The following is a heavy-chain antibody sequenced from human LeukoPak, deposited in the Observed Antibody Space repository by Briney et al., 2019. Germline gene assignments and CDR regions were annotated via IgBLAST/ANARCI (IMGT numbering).Heavy chain of an antibody. CDR1: GYSISSGDY. CDR3: ARSPYYFDSSGYHGAYHFDY. V-gene: IGHV4-38-2*01. D-gene: IGHD3-22*01. CDR2: IYHSGST. Sequence: SETLSLTCVVSGYSISSGDYWGWIRQPPGKGLEWIGSIYHSGSTYNNPSLKSRVTISVDTSKNQFSLKLSSVTAADTAVYYCARSPYYFDSSGYHGAYHFDYLGQGTLVTVSS. J-gene: IGHJ4*02.